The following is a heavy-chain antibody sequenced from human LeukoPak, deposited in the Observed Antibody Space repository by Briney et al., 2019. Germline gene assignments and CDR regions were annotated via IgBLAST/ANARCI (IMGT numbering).Heavy chain of an antibody. CDR1: GDSVSSNSAA. J-gene: IGHJ6*02. Sequence: SQTLSLTCAISGDSVSSNSAAWNWIRQSASRGLEWLGRTYYRSKWYNDYAVSVKSRITINPDTSKNQFSLQLNSVTPEDTAVYYCARDGEYYGDYFSGAEYGMDVWGQGTTVTVSS. D-gene: IGHD4-17*01. CDR3: ARDGEYYGDYFSGAEYGMDV. CDR2: TYYRSKWYN. V-gene: IGHV6-1*01.